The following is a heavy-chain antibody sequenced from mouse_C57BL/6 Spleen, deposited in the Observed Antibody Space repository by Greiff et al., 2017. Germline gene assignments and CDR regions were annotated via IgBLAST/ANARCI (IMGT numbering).Heavy chain of an antibody. D-gene: IGHD4-1*01. CDR1: CYTFTSYW. V-gene: IGHV1-7*01. CDR2: INPSSSYT. Sequence: QVQLQQSGAELAKPGASVKLSCKASCYTFTSYWMHWVKQRPGQGLEWIAYINPSSSYTKYIQKFKDKATLTADESSSTAYMQLRSLTYDDAAVYYCARMGPWDDYWGQGTTLTVSS. J-gene: IGHJ2*01. CDR3: ARMGPWDDY.